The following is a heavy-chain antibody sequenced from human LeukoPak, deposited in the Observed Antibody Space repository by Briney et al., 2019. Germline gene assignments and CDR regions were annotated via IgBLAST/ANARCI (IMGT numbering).Heavy chain of an antibody. V-gene: IGHV4-61*02. Sequence: SETLPLTCTVSGGSISSGSYYWSWIRQPAGKGLEWIGRIYTSGSTNYNPSLKSRVTISVDASKNQFSLKLSSVTAADTAVYYCARDNDFWSAWGQGTLVTVSS. CDR2: IYTSGST. D-gene: IGHD3-3*01. CDR1: GGSISSGSYY. CDR3: ARDNDFWSA. J-gene: IGHJ5*02.